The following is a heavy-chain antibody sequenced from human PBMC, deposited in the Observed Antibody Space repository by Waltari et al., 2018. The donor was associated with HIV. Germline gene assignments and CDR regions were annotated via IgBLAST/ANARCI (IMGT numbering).Heavy chain of an antibody. CDR1: GGSIGTNF. V-gene: IGHV4-59*01. J-gene: IGHJ4*02. D-gene: IGHD6-13*01. CDR3: ASLAAAVYFDA. CDR2: VFYSGTT. Sequence: QVQLQESGPGLVKPSETLSLMCTVSGGSIGTNFWSWIRQPPGKGLEWIGYVFYSGTTNYNPSLKSRVTISVDTSKNQFSLNLRSDDTAVYYCASLAAAVYFDAWGQGTLLTVSS.